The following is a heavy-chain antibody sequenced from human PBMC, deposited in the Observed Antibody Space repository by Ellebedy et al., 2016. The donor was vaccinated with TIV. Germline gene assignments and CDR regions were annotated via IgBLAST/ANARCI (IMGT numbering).Heavy chain of an antibody. CDR3: ARSSISILGVTDAFDI. CDR1: GGSFSGYY. V-gene: IGHV4-34*01. Sequence: MPSETLSLTCAVYGGSFSGYYWSWIRQPPGKGLEWIGEINHSGSTNYIKSRVTISVDTSKNQFSLNLTSVTAADTAVYFCARSSISILGVTDAFDIWGQGTLVTVSS. D-gene: IGHD3-3*01. CDR2: INHSGST. J-gene: IGHJ3*02.